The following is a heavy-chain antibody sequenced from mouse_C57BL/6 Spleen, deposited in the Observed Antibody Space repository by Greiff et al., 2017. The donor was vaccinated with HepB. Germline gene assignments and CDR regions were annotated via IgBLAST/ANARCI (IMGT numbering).Heavy chain of an antibody. CDR1: GYSFTDYN. CDR3: ARRGSYYGNYVWYFDV. J-gene: IGHJ1*03. CDR2: INPNYGTT. D-gene: IGHD2-10*01. V-gene: IGHV1-39*01. Sequence: VHVKQSGPELVKPGASVKISCKASGYSFTDYNMNWVKQSNGKSLEWIGVINPNYGTTSYNQKFKGKATLTVDQSSSTAYMQLNSLTSEDSAVYYCARRGSYYGNYVWYFDVWGTGTTVTVSS.